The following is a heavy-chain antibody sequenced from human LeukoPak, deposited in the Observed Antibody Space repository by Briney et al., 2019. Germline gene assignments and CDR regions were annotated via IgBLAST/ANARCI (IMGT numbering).Heavy chain of an antibody. CDR1: GGSISSSSYY. V-gene: IGHV4-39*01. J-gene: IGHJ4*02. Sequence: SETLSLTCTVSGGSISSSSYYWGWIRQPPGQGLEWIGSIYYSGSTYYNPSLKSRVTISVDTSKNQFSLKLSSVTAADTAVYYCARSSGYVSYFDYWGQGTLVTVSS. CDR2: IYYSGST. CDR3: ARSSGYVSYFDY. D-gene: IGHD5-12*01.